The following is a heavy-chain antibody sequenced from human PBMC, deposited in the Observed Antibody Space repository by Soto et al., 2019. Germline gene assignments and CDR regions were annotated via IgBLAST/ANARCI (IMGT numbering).Heavy chain of an antibody. Sequence: EVHLLESGGGVVQPGKSLKISCATSGFAFSDYPMTWVRQPPGQGLEWVSGISASGEKPYYADSVKGRCTISRDNSKNTLSLQMNSLRVEETGIYYCAKLEWLEFGGDYWGQGTLVTVSS. CDR3: AKLEWLEFGGDY. J-gene: IGHJ4*02. CDR1: GFAFSDYP. CDR2: ISASGEKP. V-gene: IGHV3-23*01. D-gene: IGHD6-19*01.